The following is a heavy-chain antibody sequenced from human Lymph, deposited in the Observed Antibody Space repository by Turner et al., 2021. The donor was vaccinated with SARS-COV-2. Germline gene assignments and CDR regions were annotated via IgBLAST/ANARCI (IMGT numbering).Heavy chain of an antibody. D-gene: IGHD3-16*01. CDR2: IYYSGSS. V-gene: IGHV4-31*03. Sequence: QVQLQESGPGQVKPSQTLSLTCTVSGGSISSGGYYWSWIRQHQGKGLAWIGYIYYSGSSYYNPSLKSRVTISVDTSKNQFSLNLSSVTAADTAVYYCARFPVWGAFDIWGQGTMVTVSS. J-gene: IGHJ3*02. CDR1: GGSISSGGYY. CDR3: ARFPVWGAFDI.